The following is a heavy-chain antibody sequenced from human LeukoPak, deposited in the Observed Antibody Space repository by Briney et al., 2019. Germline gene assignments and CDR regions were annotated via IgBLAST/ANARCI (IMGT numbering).Heavy chain of an antibody. V-gene: IGHV3-23*01. CDR3: AKEQTTVTTRFDY. D-gene: IGHD4-17*01. CDR2: ISGSGGST. Sequence: GRSLRLSCAASGFTFSSYAMSWVRQAPGKGLEWVSGISGSGGSTYYADSVKGRFAISRDNSKNTLYLQMNSLRAEDTAVYYCAKEQTTVTTRFDYWGQGTLVTVSS. J-gene: IGHJ4*02. CDR1: GFTFSSYA.